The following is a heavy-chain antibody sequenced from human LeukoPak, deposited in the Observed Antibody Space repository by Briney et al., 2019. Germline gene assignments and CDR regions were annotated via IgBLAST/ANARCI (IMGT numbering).Heavy chain of an antibody. V-gene: IGHV3-30*04. Sequence: GGSLRLSCAASGFTFSSYAMHWVRQAPGKGLEWVAVISYDGSNKYYADSVKGRFTISRDNSKNTLYLQMNSLRAEDTAVYYCAKRNYYFDYWGQGTPVTVSS. CDR3: AKRNYYFDY. CDR1: GFTFSSYA. J-gene: IGHJ4*02. CDR2: ISYDGSNK. D-gene: IGHD1-14*01.